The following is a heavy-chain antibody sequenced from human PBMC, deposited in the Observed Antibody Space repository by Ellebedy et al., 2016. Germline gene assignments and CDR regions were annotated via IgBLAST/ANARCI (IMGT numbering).Heavy chain of an antibody. CDR2: IYYSGSA. J-gene: IGHJ4*02. CDR3: AREDYRGNFPFFDS. CDR1: GGPISGYY. D-gene: IGHD4-23*01. Sequence: SETLSLXXTVSGGPISGYYWSWIRQSPGKGLEYIGHIYYSGSANNGPSLKSRVTISVDTSRTQFSLRLTSVSAADTAVYYCAREDYRGNFPFFDSWGPGILVTVSS. V-gene: IGHV4-59*12.